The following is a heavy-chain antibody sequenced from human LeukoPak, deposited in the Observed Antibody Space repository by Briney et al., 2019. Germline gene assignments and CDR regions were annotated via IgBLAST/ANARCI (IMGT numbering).Heavy chain of an antibody. Sequence: SETLSLTCTVSGGSISSYYWSWIRQPPGKGLEWIGYIYYSGSTNYNPSLKSRVTISVDTSKNQFSLKLSSVTAADTAVYYCARGSSTGIGNFSNIPPHFDYWGQGTLVTVSS. D-gene: IGHD2-2*02. V-gene: IGHV4-59*12. CDR2: IYYSGST. J-gene: IGHJ4*02. CDR1: GGSISSYY. CDR3: ARGSSTGIGNFSNIPPHFDY.